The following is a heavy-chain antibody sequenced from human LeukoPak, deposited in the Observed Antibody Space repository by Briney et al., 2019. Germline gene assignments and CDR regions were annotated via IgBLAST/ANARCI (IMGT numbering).Heavy chain of an antibody. CDR2: ITWDGGST. V-gene: IGHV3-43*01. D-gene: IGHD3-10*01. CDR3: AKGKNTGSYLSHVDY. J-gene: IGHJ4*02. CDR1: GFTFDDYT. Sequence: GGSLRLSCAASGFTFDDYTMHWVRQAPGRGLEWVSLITWDGGSTYYADSVKGRFTISRDNSKNSLYLQMNSLRTEDTALYYCAKGKNTGSYLSHVDYWGQGTLVTVSS.